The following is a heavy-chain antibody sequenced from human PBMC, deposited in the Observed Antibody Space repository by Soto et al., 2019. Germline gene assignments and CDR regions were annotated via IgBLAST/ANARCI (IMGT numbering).Heavy chain of an antibody. CDR1: GGSISSYY. D-gene: IGHD1-20*01. CDR2: IYYSGST. V-gene: IGHV4-59*01. CDR3: AREGGYKAWAFDI. Sequence: PSETLSLTCTVSGGSISSYYWSWIRQPPGKGLEWIGYIYYSGSTNYNPSLKSRVTISVDTSKNQFSLKLSSVTAADTAVYYCAREGGYKAWAFDIWGQGTMVTV. J-gene: IGHJ3*02.